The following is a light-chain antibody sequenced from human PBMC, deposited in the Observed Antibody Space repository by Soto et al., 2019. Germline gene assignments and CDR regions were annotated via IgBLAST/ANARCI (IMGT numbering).Light chain of an antibody. Sequence: EIVLTQSPGTLSLSPGERATLSCRASQSVSNNYLAWYQQKPGQAPRLLIYGASSRATGIPDRFSGSGSATDFTLTISRLAPEDFAVYYCQQYGTSPWAFGQGTKVEIK. CDR3: QQYGTSPWA. V-gene: IGKV3-20*01. J-gene: IGKJ1*01. CDR1: QSVSNNY. CDR2: GAS.